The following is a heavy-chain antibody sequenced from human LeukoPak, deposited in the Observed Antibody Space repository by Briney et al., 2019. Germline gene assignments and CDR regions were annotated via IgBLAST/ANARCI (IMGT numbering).Heavy chain of an antibody. D-gene: IGHD6-19*01. Sequence: GGSLRLSCAASGFTFSSYAVSWVRQAQGKGLEWVSAISGSGGGTYYADSVKGRFTISRDNSKNTLYLQMNSLSTEDTAVYYCAKTTTGYSSGRYPGWPVDYWGQGTLVTVSS. CDR1: GFTFSSYA. V-gene: IGHV3-23*01. CDR2: ISGSGGGT. CDR3: AKTTTGYSSGRYPGWPVDY. J-gene: IGHJ4*02.